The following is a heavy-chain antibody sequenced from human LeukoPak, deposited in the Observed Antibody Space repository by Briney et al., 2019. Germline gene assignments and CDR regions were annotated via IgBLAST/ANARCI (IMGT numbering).Heavy chain of an antibody. CDR2: ISSSSSTI. Sequence: GGPLRLSCAASGFTFSSYSMNWVRQAPGKGLEWVSYISSSSSTIYYADSVKGRFTISRDNAKNSLYLQMNSLRAEDTAVYYCARGPDYYDSSGYYLGDAFDIWGQGTMVTVSS. D-gene: IGHD3-22*01. V-gene: IGHV3-48*01. CDR3: ARGPDYYDSSGYYLGDAFDI. J-gene: IGHJ3*02. CDR1: GFTFSSYS.